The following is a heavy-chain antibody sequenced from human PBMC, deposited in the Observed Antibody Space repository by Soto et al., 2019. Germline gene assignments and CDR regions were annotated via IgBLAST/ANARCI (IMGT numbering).Heavy chain of an antibody. Sequence: PGGSLRLSCAASGFTFSSYGMHWVRQAPGKGLEWVAVIWYDGSNKYYADSVKGRFTISRDNSKNTLYLQMNSLRAEDTAVYYCARSGYSYDIDAFDIWGQGTMVTVSS. CDR1: GFTFSSYG. D-gene: IGHD5-18*01. J-gene: IGHJ3*02. CDR3: ARSGYSYDIDAFDI. V-gene: IGHV3-33*01. CDR2: IWYDGSNK.